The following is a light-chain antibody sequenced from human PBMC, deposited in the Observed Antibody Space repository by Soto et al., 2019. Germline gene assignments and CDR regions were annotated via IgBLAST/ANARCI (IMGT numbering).Light chain of an antibody. V-gene: IGLV2-14*03. CDR2: DVT. CDR3: SSYTSSTTLV. CDR1: SSDVGAYNY. J-gene: IGLJ2*01. Sequence: QSALTQPASVSGSPGQSITISCTGTSSDVGAYNYVSWYQQHPGKAPKLMIFDVTSRPSGVSNRFSGSKSANTASLTISGLQTEDEADYYCSSYTSSTTLVFGGGTKLTVL.